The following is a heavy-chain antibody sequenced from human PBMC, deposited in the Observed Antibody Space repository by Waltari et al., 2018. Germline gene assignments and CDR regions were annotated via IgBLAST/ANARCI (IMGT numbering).Heavy chain of an antibody. J-gene: IGHJ4*02. CDR2: INHSGRT. CDR1: GGSFSGYY. D-gene: IGHD5-18*01. Sequence: QVQLQQWGAGLLKPSETLSLTCAVYGGSFSGYYWSWIRQPPGKGLEWIGEINHSGRTNYNPSLKSRVTISVDTSKNQFSLKLSSVTAADTAVYYCARRWGYSYGSPFDYWGQGTLVTVSS. V-gene: IGHV4-34*01. CDR3: ARRWGYSYGSPFDY.